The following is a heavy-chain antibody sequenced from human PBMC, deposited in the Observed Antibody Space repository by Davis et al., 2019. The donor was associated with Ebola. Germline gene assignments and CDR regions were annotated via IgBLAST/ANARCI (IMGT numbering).Heavy chain of an antibody. Sequence: GESLKISCAASGFTFSRYWMSWVRQAPGKGLEWVANIKTDGTEGYYADSVKGRFTISRDNAKNSLYLQMNSLRAEDTAVYYCARGLRITGTTWYYGMDVWGQGTTVTVSS. D-gene: IGHD1-20*01. V-gene: IGHV3-7*03. J-gene: IGHJ6*02. CDR2: IKTDGTEG. CDR3: ARGLRITGTTWYYGMDV. CDR1: GFTFSRYW.